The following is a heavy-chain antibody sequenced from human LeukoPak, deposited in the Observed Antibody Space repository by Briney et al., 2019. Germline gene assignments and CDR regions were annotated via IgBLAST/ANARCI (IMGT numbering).Heavy chain of an antibody. D-gene: IGHD5-12*01. J-gene: IGHJ4*02. V-gene: IGHV3-23*01. CDR1: GFTSSTYA. CDR3: AKTSRVNSAYDSPFHY. CDR2: VRGSGTDT. Sequence: GGSLRLSCAASGFTSSTYAMSWVRQAPGKGLEWVSAVRGSGTDTYYADSVKGRFTISRDNSKNTLYLQMNSLRAEDTAIYYCAKTSRVNSAYDSPFHYWGLGTLVTVSS.